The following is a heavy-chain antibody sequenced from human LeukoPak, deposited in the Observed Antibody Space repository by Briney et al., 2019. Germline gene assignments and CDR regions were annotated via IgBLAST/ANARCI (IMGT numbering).Heavy chain of an antibody. J-gene: IGHJ4*02. V-gene: IGHV3-7*01. CDR2: IKQDGSDE. CDR3: ARGRYSYGY. Sequence: GGSLRLYCAASGFTCSGYAMSWLRQAPGQGREWGASIKQDGSDEYYVDSVKGRFTISRDNAKTSLYLQMNSLRAEDTAVHYCARGRYSYGYWGQGTLVIVSS. D-gene: IGHD5-18*01. CDR1: GFTCSGYA.